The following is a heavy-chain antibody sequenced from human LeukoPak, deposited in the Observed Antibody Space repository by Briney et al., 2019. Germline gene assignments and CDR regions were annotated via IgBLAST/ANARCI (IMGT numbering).Heavy chain of an antibody. J-gene: IGHJ4*02. Sequence: PGRSLRLSCAASGFTFSSYGMHWVRQAPGKGLEWVAVISYDGSNKYYADSVKGRFTISRDNSKNTLYLQMNSLRAEDTAVYYCAKETQDIVVVPAAMCFDYWGQGTLVTVSS. D-gene: IGHD2-2*01. CDR2: ISYDGSNK. CDR3: AKETQDIVVVPAAMCFDY. CDR1: GFTFSSYG. V-gene: IGHV3-30*18.